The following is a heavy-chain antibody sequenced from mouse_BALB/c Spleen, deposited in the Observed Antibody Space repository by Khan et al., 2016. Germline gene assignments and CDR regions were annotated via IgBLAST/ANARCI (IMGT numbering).Heavy chain of an antibody. Sequence: EVKLEVSGGGLVQPGGSMKLSCVASGFTFSNYWMNWVRQFPEKGLEWIAEIRLQSNNYATHYAESVKGRFTISRDDSKSSVYLQMNNLRPYDTGIYYCTRPFAYWGQGTLVTVSA. CDR1: GFTFSNYW. V-gene: IGHV6-6*02. CDR3: TRPFAY. CDR2: IRLQSNNYAT. J-gene: IGHJ3*01.